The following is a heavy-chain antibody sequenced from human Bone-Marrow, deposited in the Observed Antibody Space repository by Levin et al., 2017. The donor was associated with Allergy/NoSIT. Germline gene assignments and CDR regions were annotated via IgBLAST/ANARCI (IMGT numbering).Heavy chain of an antibody. V-gene: IGHV1-2*06. J-gene: IGHJ4*02. CDR2: IDPNSGAT. CDR1: GYSFTDFY. CDR3: ARGFYFGSGSYRIAPFNF. Sequence: ASVKVSCKASGYSFTDFYMHWVRQAPGQGLEWMGRIDPNSGATHYAQKFRGRIIATRDTSINTAYMELSWLTSDDTAVYYCARGFYFGSGSYRIAPFNFWGQGTLVTVSS. D-gene: IGHD3-10*01.